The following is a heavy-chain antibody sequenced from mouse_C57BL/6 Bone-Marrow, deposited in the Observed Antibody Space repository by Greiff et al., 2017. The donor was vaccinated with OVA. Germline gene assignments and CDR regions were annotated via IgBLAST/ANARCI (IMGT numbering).Heavy chain of an antibody. CDR3: ARNTYGSTFAY. V-gene: IGHV2-2*01. CDR2: IWSGGST. J-gene: IGHJ3*01. Sequence: VQVVESGPGLVQPSQSLSITCTVSGFSLTSYGVHWVRQSPGKGLEWLGVIWSGGSTDYNAAFISRLSISKDNSKSQVFFKMNSLQADDTAIYYCARNTYGSTFAYWGQGTLVTVSA. CDR1: GFSLTSYG. D-gene: IGHD1-1*01.